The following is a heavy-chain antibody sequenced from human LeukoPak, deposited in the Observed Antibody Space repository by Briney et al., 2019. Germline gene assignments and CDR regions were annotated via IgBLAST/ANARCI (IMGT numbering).Heavy chain of an antibody. CDR3: ARDWISEIGYNFRSYGMDV. CDR2: IYSGGST. Sequence: PGGSLRLSCAASGFTVSSNYMSWVRQAPGKGLEWVSVIYSGGSTYYADSVKGRFPISRDNSKNTLYLQMNSLRAEDTAVYYCARDWISEIGYNFRSYGMDVWGQGTTVTVSS. J-gene: IGHJ6*02. V-gene: IGHV3-53*01. D-gene: IGHD5-24*01. CDR1: GFTVSSNY.